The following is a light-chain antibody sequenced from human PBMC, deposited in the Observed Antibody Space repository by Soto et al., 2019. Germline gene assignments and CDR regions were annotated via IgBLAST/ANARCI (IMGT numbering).Light chain of an antibody. CDR2: DAS. V-gene: IGKV3-20*01. CDR1: QSVSSN. J-gene: IGKJ1*01. CDR3: QQYGSSGT. Sequence: EKVIKESPATLAVSPGERATLSCRASQSVSSNLAWYQQKPGQAPRLLIYDASNRATGIPDRFSGSGSGTDFTLTISRLEPEDFAVYYCQQYGSSGTFGQGTKVDI.